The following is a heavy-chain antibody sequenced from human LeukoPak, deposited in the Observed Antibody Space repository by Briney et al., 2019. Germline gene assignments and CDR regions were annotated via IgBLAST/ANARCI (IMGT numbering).Heavy chain of an antibody. V-gene: IGHV4-39*07. CDR1: GDSSYNRIYY. CDR3: AREYTLYRSGWFLDY. Sequence: SETLSLTCTVSGDSSYNRIYYWGWIRQPPGKGLEWIGSIDYGGSTYYNPSLKSRATISVDTFKNQFSLKLSSVTAADTAVYYCAREYTLYRSGWFLDYWGQGAVVTVSS. CDR2: IDYGGST. J-gene: IGHJ4*02. D-gene: IGHD6-19*01.